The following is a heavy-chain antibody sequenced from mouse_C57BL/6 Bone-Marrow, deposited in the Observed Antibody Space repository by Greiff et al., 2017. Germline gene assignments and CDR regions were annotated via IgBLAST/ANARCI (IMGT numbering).Heavy chain of an antibody. D-gene: IGHD2-5*01. V-gene: IGHV6-6*01. Sequence: EVKVEESGGGLVQPGGSMKLSCAASGFTFSDAWMDWVRQSPEKGLEWVAEIRNKANNHATYYAESVKGRFTISRDDSKSSVYLQMNSLRAEDTGIYYCTLAPSYYSNYAAYWGQGTLVTVSA. CDR3: TLAPSYYSNYAAY. J-gene: IGHJ3*01. CDR2: IRNKANNHAT. CDR1: GFTFSDAW.